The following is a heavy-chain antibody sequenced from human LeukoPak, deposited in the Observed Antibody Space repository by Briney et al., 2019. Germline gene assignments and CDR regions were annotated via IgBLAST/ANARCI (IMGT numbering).Heavy chain of an antibody. V-gene: IGHV4-39*01. J-gene: IGHJ4*02. CDR2: IYYKGST. CDR3: ARRNASSGYYEYYFDY. Sequence: PTETLSLTFTVSGGSISSSSYYWGWIRQPPGKGLEWMGRIYYKGSTYYKPSLKSRVTITADTSKNQISLTLSSVTAAGPAVYYCARRNASSGYYEYYFDYWGGGTLVSVSS. D-gene: IGHD3-22*01. CDR1: GGSISSSSYY.